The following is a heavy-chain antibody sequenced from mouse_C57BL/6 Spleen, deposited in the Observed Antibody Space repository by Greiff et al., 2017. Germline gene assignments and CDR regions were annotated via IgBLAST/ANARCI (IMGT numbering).Heavy chain of an antibody. Sequence: QVQLQQSGAELVRPGASVTLSCKASGYTFTDYEMHWVKQTPVHGLEWIGAIDPETGGTAYNQKFTGKAILTADKSSSTAYMELRSLTSEDSAVYYCTRPGNFDYWGQGTTLTVSS. CDR3: TRPGNFDY. V-gene: IGHV1-15*01. D-gene: IGHD4-1*01. CDR1: GYTFTDYE. J-gene: IGHJ2*01. CDR2: IDPETGGT.